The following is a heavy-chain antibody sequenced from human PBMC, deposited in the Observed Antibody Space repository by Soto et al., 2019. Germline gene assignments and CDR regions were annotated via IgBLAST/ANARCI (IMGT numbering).Heavy chain of an antibody. V-gene: IGHV3-30*04. J-gene: IGHJ1*01. Sequence: GGSLRLSCAASGFTFSSYAMHWVRQAPGKGLEWVAVISYDGSNKDYADSVKGRFTISRDNSKNTLYLQMNSLRAEDTAVYYCARGGGGWYFQHWGQGTLVTVSS. CDR1: GFTFSSYA. D-gene: IGHD6-19*01. CDR3: ARGGGGWYFQH. CDR2: ISYDGSNK.